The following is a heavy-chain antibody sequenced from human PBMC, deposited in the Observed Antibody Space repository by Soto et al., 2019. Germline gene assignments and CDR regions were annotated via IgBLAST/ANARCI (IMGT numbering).Heavy chain of an antibody. J-gene: IGHJ4*02. CDR1: GGSITYYY. CDR3: AREAIIVIAAPEYYFDY. D-gene: IGHD3-22*01. CDR2: IHYTGST. Sequence: SETLSLTCTVSGGSITYYYWNWIRQPPGKGLEWIGFIHYTGSTNYNPSLKSRVTISVDTSNNQFSLKLSSVTAEDTAVYYCAREAIIVIAAPEYYFDYWGQGTLVTVSS. V-gene: IGHV4-59*12.